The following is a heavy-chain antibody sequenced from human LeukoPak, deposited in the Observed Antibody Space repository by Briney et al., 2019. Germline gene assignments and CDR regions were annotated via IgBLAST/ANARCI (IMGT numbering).Heavy chain of an antibody. J-gene: IGHJ4*02. CDR2: IRYYGSNK. Sequence: GGSLRLSCTASGFTFSSYGMHWVRQAPGKGLEWVAFIRYYGSNKYYADSVKGRFTISRDNSKNTLYLQMNSLRAEDTAVYYCAKDRYSYGEIDYWGQGTLVTVSS. CDR3: AKDRYSYGEIDY. D-gene: IGHD5-18*01. CDR1: GFTFSSYG. V-gene: IGHV3-30*02.